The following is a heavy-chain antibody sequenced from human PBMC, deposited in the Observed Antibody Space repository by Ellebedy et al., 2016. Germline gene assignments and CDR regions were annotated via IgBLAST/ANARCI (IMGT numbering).Heavy chain of an antibody. CDR1: GFTFSSYV. CDR2: IKQDESDK. Sequence: GESLKISCAASGFTFSSYVMHWVRQAPGKGLEWVASIKQDESDKKYVDPVKGRFTISRDNAKNSVSLQMNSLRAEDTAMYYCARSGVPNRDDIWFDPWGQGTLVTVSS. V-gene: IGHV3-7*03. CDR3: ARSGVPNRDDIWFDP. D-gene: IGHD1-1*01. J-gene: IGHJ5*02.